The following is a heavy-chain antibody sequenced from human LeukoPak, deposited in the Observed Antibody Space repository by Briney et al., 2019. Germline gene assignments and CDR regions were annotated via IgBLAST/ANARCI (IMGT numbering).Heavy chain of an antibody. Sequence: GASLRLSCAASGFTFSTYAMNWVRQAPGKGLEWVSGITGSGSDGSTYYADSVKGRFTISRDNSKNALYLQMNSLRAEDTAVYYCATPLYDYVWGSYRYWGQGTLVTVSS. CDR3: ATPLYDYVWGSYRY. J-gene: IGHJ4*02. CDR1: GFTFSTYA. D-gene: IGHD3-16*02. V-gene: IGHV3-23*01. CDR2: ITGSGSDGST.